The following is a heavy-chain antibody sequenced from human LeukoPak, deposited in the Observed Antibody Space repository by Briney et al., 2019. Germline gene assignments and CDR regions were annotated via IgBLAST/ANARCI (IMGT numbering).Heavy chain of an antibody. D-gene: IGHD2-15*01. J-gene: IGHJ4*02. CDR1: GYTFTGYY. V-gene: IGHV1-2*02. CDR3: ARAAGCSGGSCYSDY. Sequence: ASVKVSCKASGYTFTGYYMHWVRQAPGQGLEWMGWINPNSGGTNYAQKFQGRVTMTRDTSISTAYMELSRLRSDDTAVYYCARAAGCSGGSCYSDYWGQGTLVTVSS. CDR2: INPNSGGT.